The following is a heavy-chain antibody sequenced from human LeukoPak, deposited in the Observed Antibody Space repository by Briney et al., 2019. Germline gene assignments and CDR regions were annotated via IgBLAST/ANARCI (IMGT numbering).Heavy chain of an antibody. J-gene: IGHJ4*02. V-gene: IGHV1-2*02. CDR3: ARAYYDTSSNYIDY. CDR2: INPNSGGA. CDR1: GYSFIGHY. D-gene: IGHD3-16*01. Sequence: ASVKVSCKASGYSFIGHYMHWVRQAPGQGLEWVGWINPNSGGAIYGQKFQGRVTMTRDTSITTVYMELSSLKSDDTAVYYCARAYYDTSSNYIDYWGQGTLVTVSS.